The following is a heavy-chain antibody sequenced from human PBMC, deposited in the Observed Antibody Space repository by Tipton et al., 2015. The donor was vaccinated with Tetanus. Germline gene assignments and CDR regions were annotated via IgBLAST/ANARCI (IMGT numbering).Heavy chain of an antibody. CDR3: ARDYTSYYAYYGMDV. D-gene: IGHD3-3*01. Sequence: TLSLTCTVSGDSISSNYWSWIRQPPGKGLEWIGEINHRGGTSYNPSLKSRVTISVDTSKNQFSLNMSSVTAADTAVYYCARDYTSYYAYYGMDVWGQGTTVTVSS. CDR2: INHRGGT. J-gene: IGHJ6*02. CDR1: GDSISSNY. V-gene: IGHV4-34*01.